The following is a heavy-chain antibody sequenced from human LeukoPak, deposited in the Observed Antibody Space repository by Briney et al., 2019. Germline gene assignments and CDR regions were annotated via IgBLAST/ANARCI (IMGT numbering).Heavy chain of an antibody. D-gene: IGHD1-26*01. J-gene: IGHJ4*02. CDR2: VNADGGNT. CDR1: GFTFDNYR. Sequence: GGSLRLSCAASGFTFDNYRMSWVRQAPGKGLEWVSTVNADGGNTYYADSVKGRFTISRDNSKSTLILQMNSLRVEDAALYYCTKRVKYGGTWDHFADWGQGTLVTVSS. CDR3: TKRVKYGGTWDHFAD. V-gene: IGHV3-23*01.